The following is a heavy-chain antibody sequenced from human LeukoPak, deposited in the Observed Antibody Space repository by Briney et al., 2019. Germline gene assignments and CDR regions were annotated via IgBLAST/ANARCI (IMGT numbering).Heavy chain of an antibody. CDR2: INPNSGGT. V-gene: IGHV1-2*02. Sequence: ASVKVSCKASGCTFTGYYMHWVRQAPGQGLEWMGWINPNSGGTNYAQKFQGRVTMTRDTSISTAYMELSRLRSDDTAVYYCARSSTVTGRGWFDPWGQGTLVTVSS. CDR1: GCTFTGYY. CDR3: ARSSTVTGRGWFDP. J-gene: IGHJ5*02. D-gene: IGHD4-17*01.